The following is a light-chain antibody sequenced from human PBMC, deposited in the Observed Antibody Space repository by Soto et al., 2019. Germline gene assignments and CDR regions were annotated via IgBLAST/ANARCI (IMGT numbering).Light chain of an antibody. CDR3: QQYNIWPPWT. CDR2: DAS. V-gene: IGKV3-15*01. CDR1: QSVSNN. J-gene: IGKJ1*01. Sequence: ILMTQSPATLSVSPGERATLSCRASQSVSNNLAWYQQKPGQAPRLLIYDASTRATGIPARFSGSGSGTEFTLTISGLQSEDFAVYYCQQYNIWPPWTFGQGTRWKSN.